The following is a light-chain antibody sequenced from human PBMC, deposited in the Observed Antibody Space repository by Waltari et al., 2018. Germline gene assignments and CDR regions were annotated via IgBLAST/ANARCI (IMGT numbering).Light chain of an antibody. J-gene: IGLJ3*02. V-gene: IGLV2-14*01. CDR3: NSYTGSSSWV. CDR1: SSDVGVSHY. Sequence: QSALTQPASVSGSPGPSITIPCPGTSSDVGVSHYVSWYQQHPGKAPKLIIYDVSERPSGVSDRFSGSKSGNTASLTISGLQAEDEADYYCNSYTGSSSWVFGGGTKLTVL. CDR2: DVS.